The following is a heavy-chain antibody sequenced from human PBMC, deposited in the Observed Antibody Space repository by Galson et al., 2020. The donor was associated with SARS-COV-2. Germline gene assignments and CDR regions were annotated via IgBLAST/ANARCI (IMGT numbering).Heavy chain of an antibody. CDR1: VFTFSSSG. V-gene: IGHV3-48*03. CDR3: GRGAGLDDY. D-gene: IGHD3-16*01. CDR2: ISSSGSTI. Sequence: CAASVFTFSSSGMNWVRPPPAQRLGSVPYISSSGSTIYNEDSVKGRFTISRDNAKNSLYLQMHSLRAEDTAVYYCGRGAGLDDYWGQGTLVIVSS. J-gene: IGHJ4*02.